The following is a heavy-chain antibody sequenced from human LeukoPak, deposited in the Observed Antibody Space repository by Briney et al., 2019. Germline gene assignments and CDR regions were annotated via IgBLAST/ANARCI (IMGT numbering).Heavy chain of an antibody. CDR1: GFTFDDYA. CDR2: ISWNSGSI. V-gene: IGHV3-9*01. D-gene: IGHD6-6*01. CDR3: AKDTTGEQLTQGGMDV. J-gene: IGHJ6*02. Sequence: GGSLRLSCAASGFTFDDYAMHWVRQAPGKGLEWVSGISWNSGSIGYADSVKGRFTISRDNAKNSLYLQMNSLRAEDTALYYCAKDTTGEQLTQGGMDVWGQGTTVTVSS.